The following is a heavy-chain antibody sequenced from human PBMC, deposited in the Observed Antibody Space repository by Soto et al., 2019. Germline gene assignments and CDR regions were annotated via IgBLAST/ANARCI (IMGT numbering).Heavy chain of an antibody. J-gene: IGHJ6*02. CDR1: GGSMSSYY. Sequence: SETLSLTCTVSGGSMSSYYWTWIRQPPGKGLEWIGFIHYGGGTVYNPALRSRVTISVDTSKNQFSLKLSSVTAADTAVYYCARHSRYSGYVNDFFDGMDVWGQGTTVTVSS. CDR3: ARHSRYSGYVNDFFDGMDV. V-gene: IGHV4-59*08. CDR2: IHYGGGT. D-gene: IGHD5-12*01.